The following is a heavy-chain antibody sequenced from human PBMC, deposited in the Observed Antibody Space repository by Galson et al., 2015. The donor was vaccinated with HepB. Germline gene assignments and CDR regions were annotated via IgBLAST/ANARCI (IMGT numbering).Heavy chain of an antibody. D-gene: IGHD2-2*01. CDR1: GFTFSSYA. J-gene: IGHJ6*02. V-gene: IGHV3-23*01. CDR2: ISGSGGST. Sequence: SLRLSCAASGFTFSSYAMSWVRQAPGKGLEWVSAISGSGGSTYYADSVKGRFTISRDNSKNTLYLQMNSLRAEDTAVYYCAKDLDLGDICSSTSCGMDVWGQGTTVTVSS. CDR3: AKDLDLGDICSSTSCGMDV.